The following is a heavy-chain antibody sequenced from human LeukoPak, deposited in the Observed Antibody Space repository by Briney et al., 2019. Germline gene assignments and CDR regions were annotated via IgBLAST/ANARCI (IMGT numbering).Heavy chain of an antibody. J-gene: IGHJ5*02. CDR1: GGPFSGYY. CDR3: GRRTPRRAESDP. CDR2: INHSGST. V-gene: IGHV4-34*01. Sequence: PSETLSLTCAVYGGPFSGYYWSWIRQPPGKGLEWIGEINHSGSTNYNPSLKSRLTIAVDTSKNQFSLKLSSVTAADTAVYYGGRRTPRRAESDPWGQGTLVTVSS.